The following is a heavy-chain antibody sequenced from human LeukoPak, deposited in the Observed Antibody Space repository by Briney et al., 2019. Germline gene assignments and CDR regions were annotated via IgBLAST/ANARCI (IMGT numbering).Heavy chain of an antibody. Sequence: GASVTVSCKASGYTFTNYHINWVRQATGQGLEWMGWMNPNNGDSGYAQKFQGRVTITRDTSISTSYMELRSLRSDDTAVYFCARTTSFTASGYGYWGQGTLVTVSS. V-gene: IGHV1-8*03. CDR2: MNPNNGDS. CDR1: GYTFTNYH. J-gene: IGHJ4*02. CDR3: ARTTSFTASGYGY. D-gene: IGHD5-18*01.